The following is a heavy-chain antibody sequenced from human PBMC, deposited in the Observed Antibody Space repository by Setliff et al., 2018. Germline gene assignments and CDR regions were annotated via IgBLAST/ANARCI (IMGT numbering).Heavy chain of an antibody. CDR3: ARQGGRRTGLAMAIRYYYYYMDV. Sequence: SETLSLTCAVSGYSISSGYHWAWIRQLPGKGLEWIGHIYYSGSTYYNPSLKSRVTISVDTSKNQFSLKLSSVTAADTAVYYCARQGGRRTGLAMAIRYYYYYMDVWGKGTTVTVSS. CDR2: IYYSGST. CDR1: GYSISSGYH. J-gene: IGHJ6*03. V-gene: IGHV4-38-2*01. D-gene: IGHD5-18*01.